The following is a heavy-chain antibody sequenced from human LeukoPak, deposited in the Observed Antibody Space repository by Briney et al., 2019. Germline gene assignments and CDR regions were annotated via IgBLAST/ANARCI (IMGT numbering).Heavy chain of an antibody. J-gene: IGHJ6*03. Sequence: SVKVSCKASGGTFSSYAISWMRQAPGQGLEWMGGIIPIFGTANYAQKFQGGVTMTRDTSITTAYMELSSLRSEDTAVYYCARGPPYPHGSSYPYYYMDVWGKGTTVTISS. CDR1: GGTFSSYA. D-gene: IGHD3-10*01. CDR3: ARGPPYPHGSSYPYYYMDV. CDR2: IIPIFGTA. V-gene: IGHV1-69*05.